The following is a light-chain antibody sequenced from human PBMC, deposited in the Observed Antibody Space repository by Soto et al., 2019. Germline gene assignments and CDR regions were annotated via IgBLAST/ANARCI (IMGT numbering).Light chain of an antibody. Sequence: QSALTQPRSVSGSPGQSVTIYCTGTSSDVGAYNYVSWYQQHPGKVPKLMIYDVSRRPSGVPDRFSGSKSGNTASLTISGLQADDEADDYCCSYAGSYTLVFGGGTKVTVL. CDR3: CSYAGSYTLV. J-gene: IGLJ3*02. CDR2: DVS. CDR1: SSDVGAYNY. V-gene: IGLV2-11*01.